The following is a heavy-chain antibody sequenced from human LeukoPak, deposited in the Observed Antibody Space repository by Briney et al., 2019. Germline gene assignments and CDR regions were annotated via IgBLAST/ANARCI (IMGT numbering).Heavy chain of an antibody. D-gene: IGHD2/OR15-2a*01. CDR1: GFTFSSCW. V-gene: IGHV3-7*01. CDR3: ARVDSNSYYYYYYYMDV. J-gene: IGHJ6*03. Sequence: GGSLRLSCAASGFTFSSCWMSWVRQAPGKGLEWVASIKQGGSEKYYVDSVKGRFTISRDNAKNSLYLQMNSLRAEDTAVYYCARVDSNSYYYYYYYMDVWGKGTTVTVSS. CDR2: IKQGGSEK.